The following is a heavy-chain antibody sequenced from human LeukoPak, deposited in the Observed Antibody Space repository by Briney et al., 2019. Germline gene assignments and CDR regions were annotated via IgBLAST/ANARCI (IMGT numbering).Heavy chain of an antibody. J-gene: IGHJ3*02. D-gene: IGHD3-22*01. CDR3: ARDLRVVPRAFDI. CDR1: GFTFSSYS. CDR2: ISSSSSYI. Sequence: PGGSLRLSCAASGFTFSSYSMNWVRQAPGKGLEWVSSISSSSSYIYYADSVKGRFTISRDNAKNSLYLQMNSLRAEDTAVYYCARDLRVVPRAFDIWGQGTMVTVSP. V-gene: IGHV3-21*01.